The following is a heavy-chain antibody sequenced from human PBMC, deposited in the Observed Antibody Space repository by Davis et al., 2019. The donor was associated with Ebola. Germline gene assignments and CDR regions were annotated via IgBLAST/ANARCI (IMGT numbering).Heavy chain of an antibody. CDR2: IYYSGST. J-gene: IGHJ6*03. CDR3: ARHSSSWYQYYYYYYMDV. Sequence: PSETLSLTCTVSGYSISSGYYWGWIRQPPGKGLEWIGSIYYSGSTYYNPSLKSRVTISVDTSKNQFSLKLSSVTAADTAVYYCARHSSSWYQYYYYYYMDVWGKGTTVTVSS. D-gene: IGHD6-13*01. CDR1: GYSISSGYY. V-gene: IGHV4-38-2*02.